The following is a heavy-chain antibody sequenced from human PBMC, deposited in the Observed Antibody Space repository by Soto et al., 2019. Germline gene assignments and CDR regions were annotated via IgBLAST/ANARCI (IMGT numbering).Heavy chain of an antibody. CDR1: GFTVSSNY. D-gene: IGHD4-4*01. CDR3: AGSTVNPYYYYYYMDV. CDR2: IYSGGST. J-gene: IGHJ6*03. V-gene: IGHV3-53*04. Sequence: GGSLRLSCAASGFTVSSNYMSWVRQAPGKGLEWVSVIYSGGSTYYADSVKGRFTISRHNSKNTLYLQMNSLRAEDTAVYYCAGSTVNPYYYYYYMDVWGKGTTVTVSS.